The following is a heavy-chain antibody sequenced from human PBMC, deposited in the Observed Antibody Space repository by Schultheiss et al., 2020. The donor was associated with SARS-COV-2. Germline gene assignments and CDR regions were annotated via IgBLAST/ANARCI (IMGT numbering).Heavy chain of an antibody. D-gene: IGHD2-2*01. CDR2: IKSKTDGGTT. Sequence: GGSLRLSCAASGFTFSNAWMSWVRQAPGKGLEWVGRIKSKTDGGTTDYAAPVKGRFTISRDDSKNTLYLQMNSLKTEDTAVYYCTALPDEEYCSSTSCPTQGSNYVMDVWGQGTTVTVSS. V-gene: IGHV3-15*01. CDR3: TALPDEEYCSSTSCPTQGSNYVMDV. J-gene: IGHJ6*02. CDR1: GFTFSNAW.